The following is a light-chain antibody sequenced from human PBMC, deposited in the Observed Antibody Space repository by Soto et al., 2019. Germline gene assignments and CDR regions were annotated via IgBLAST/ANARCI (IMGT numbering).Light chain of an antibody. CDR2: RTS. CDR3: HQYGSSSRT. V-gene: IGKV3-20*01. J-gene: IGKJ1*01. CDR1: QSVTSGY. Sequence: EIVLTQSPGTLSLSPGERATLSCRASQSVTSGYLAWYQQKPGQAPSLLIYRTSIRATGVPNRFSGSGSVTDFSLTISRLEPEDFAVYYCHQYGSSSRTFGQGTKVEI.